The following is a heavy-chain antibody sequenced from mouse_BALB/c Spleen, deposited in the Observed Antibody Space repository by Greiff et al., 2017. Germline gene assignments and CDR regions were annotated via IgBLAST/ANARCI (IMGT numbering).Heavy chain of an antibody. CDR2: IDPANGNT. CDR3: ASGTTVVAKGY. Sequence: EVQLVESGAELVKPGASVKLSCTASGFNIKDTYMHWVKQRPEQGLEWIGRIDPANGNTKYDPKFQGKATITADTSSNTAYLQLSSLTSEDTAVYYCASGTTVVAKGYWGQGTTLTVSS. D-gene: IGHD1-1*01. CDR1: GFNIKDTY. V-gene: IGHV14-3*02. J-gene: IGHJ2*01.